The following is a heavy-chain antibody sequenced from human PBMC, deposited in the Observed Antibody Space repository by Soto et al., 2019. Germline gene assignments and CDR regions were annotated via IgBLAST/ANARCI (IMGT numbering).Heavy chain of an antibody. CDR2: ISGSGDNT. CDR3: AKGREWVAAPTFDY. V-gene: IGHV3-23*01. J-gene: IGHJ4*02. Sequence: EVQLLESGGDFRQPGGSLRLSCAASGFTFSNYAMSWIRQAPGKGLEWVSSISGSGDNTYFADPVKGRFTVSRDNSKHSLYLQMNSLRAEATAVYYCAKGREWVAAPTFDYWGEGTLVTVSS. CDR1: GFTFSNYA. D-gene: IGHD3-3*01.